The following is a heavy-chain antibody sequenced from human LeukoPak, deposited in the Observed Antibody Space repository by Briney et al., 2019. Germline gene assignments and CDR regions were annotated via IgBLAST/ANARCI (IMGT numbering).Heavy chain of an antibody. CDR3: ARDGVGAPGYYHFWSGYRQYYFDY. Sequence: SETLSLTCAVYGGSFSGYYWSWIRQPPGKGLEWIGEINHSGSTNYNPSLKSRVTISVDTSKNQFSLKLSSVTAADTAVYYCARDGVGAPGYYHFWSGYRQYYFDYWGQGTLVTVSS. J-gene: IGHJ4*02. V-gene: IGHV4-34*01. D-gene: IGHD3-3*01. CDR1: GGSFSGYY. CDR2: INHSGST.